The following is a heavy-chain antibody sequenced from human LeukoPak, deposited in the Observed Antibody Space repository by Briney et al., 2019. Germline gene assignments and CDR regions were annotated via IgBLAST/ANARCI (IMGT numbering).Heavy chain of an antibody. CDR2: IYYTGST. Sequence: SETLSLTCTVSGGSISIYYWSWIRQPPGKGLEWLGYIYYTGSTNYNPSLKSRLTISVDTSKNQFSLKLSSVTAADTAVYYCARVIQLWIGRWSAPGAQEPRVPVS. J-gene: IGHJ5*02. CDR1: GGSISIYY. D-gene: IGHD5-18*01. CDR3: ARVIQLWIGRWSAP. V-gene: IGHV4-59*12.